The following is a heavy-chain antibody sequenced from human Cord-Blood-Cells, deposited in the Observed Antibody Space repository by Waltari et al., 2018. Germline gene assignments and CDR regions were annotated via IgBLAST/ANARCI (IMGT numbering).Heavy chain of an antibody. CDR3: ASLLFTAAAGGMDV. Sequence: EVQLVESGGGLVQPGGSLRLSCAASGFTFSSYEMNWVRPAPGKGLEWVSYNSSSGSTIYYADSVKGRFTISRDNAKNSLYLQMNSLRAEDTAVYYCASLLFTAAAGGMDVWGQGTTVTVSS. D-gene: IGHD6-13*01. CDR2: NSSSGSTI. V-gene: IGHV3-48*03. CDR1: GFTFSSYE. J-gene: IGHJ6*02.